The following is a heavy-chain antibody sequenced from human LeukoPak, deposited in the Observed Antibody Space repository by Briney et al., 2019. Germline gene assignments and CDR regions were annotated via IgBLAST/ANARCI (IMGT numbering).Heavy chain of an antibody. V-gene: IGHV3-49*04. D-gene: IGHD4-17*01. Sequence: PGGSLRLSCTASGFTFGDFAMNWVRQAPGKGLDWVGFIRSKAYGGTTEYAASVKGRFTISRDDSKSIAYLQMNSLKTEDTAVYYCTRLLNYGANDYWGQGTLVTVSS. CDR3: TRLLNYGANDY. CDR2: IRSKAYGGTT. CDR1: GFTFGDFA. J-gene: IGHJ4*02.